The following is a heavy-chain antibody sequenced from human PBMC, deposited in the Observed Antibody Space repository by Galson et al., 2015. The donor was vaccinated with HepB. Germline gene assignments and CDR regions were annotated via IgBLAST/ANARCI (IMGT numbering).Heavy chain of an antibody. D-gene: IGHD3-10*01. CDR2: ISAYNGNT. J-gene: IGHJ4*02. CDR1: GYTFNRYG. Sequence: CKASGYTFNRYGISWVRQAPGQGLEWMGWISAYNGNTKYAQKVQGRVTMTTDTSTNTAYMELRSLRFDDTAVYYCARDGSGSYLDYSYFDPWGQGTLVTVSS. V-gene: IGHV1-18*01. CDR3: ARDGSGSYLDYSYFDP.